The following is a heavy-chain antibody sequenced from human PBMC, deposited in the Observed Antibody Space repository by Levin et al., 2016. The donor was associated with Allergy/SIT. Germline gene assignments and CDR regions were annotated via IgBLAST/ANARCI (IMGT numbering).Heavy chain of an antibody. J-gene: IGHJ6*02. CDR1: GFTFSSYG. V-gene: IGHV3-33*01. CDR2: IWYDGSNK. Sequence: GGSLRLSCAASGFTFSSYGMHWVRQAPGKGLEWVAVIWYDGSNKYYADSVKGRFTISRDNSKNTLYLQMNSLRAEDTAVYYCARGGSSSWYYYYYGMDVWGQGTTVTSP. D-gene: IGHD6-13*01. CDR3: ARGGSSSWYYYYYGMDV.